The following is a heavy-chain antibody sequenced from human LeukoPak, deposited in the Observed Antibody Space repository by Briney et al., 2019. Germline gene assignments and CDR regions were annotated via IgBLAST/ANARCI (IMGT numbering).Heavy chain of an antibody. J-gene: IGHJ4*02. CDR2: IFHDGSVT. D-gene: IGHD2-15*01. CDR1: GFSFGDYW. Sequence: GGSLRLSCAASGFSFGDYWMRWVRQAPGKGLVWVARIFHDGSVTTYADSVKGRFTVSRDNAKNTLYLHMNRLRPEDTAVYYCVTTPIFYSDWGQGTLVTVAS. CDR3: VTTPIFYSD. V-gene: IGHV3-74*01.